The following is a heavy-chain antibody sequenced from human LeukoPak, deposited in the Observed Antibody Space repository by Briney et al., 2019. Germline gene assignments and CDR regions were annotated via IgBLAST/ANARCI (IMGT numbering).Heavy chain of an antibody. CDR3: ARDSPYERIAAQGYMGY. Sequence: ASVKVSCKASGYTFTSYYMHWVRQAPGQGLEWMGIINPSGGSTSYAQKFQGRVTMTRDMSTSTVYMELSSLRSEDTAVYYCARDSPYERIAAQGYMGYWGQGTLVTVSS. CDR1: GYTFTSYY. V-gene: IGHV1-46*01. D-gene: IGHD6-6*01. J-gene: IGHJ4*02. CDR2: INPSGGST.